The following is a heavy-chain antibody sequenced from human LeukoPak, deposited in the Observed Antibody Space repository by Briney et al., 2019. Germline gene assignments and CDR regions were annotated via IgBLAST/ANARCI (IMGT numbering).Heavy chain of an antibody. CDR2: ISGSGDNT. V-gene: IGHV3-23*01. D-gene: IGHD3-10*01. J-gene: IGHJ4*02. CDR3: AKDGRGPVVRLVTDFDY. Sequence: GGSLRLSCAASGYTFSSYWMHWVRQAPGKGLEWVSLISGSGDNTYYADSVKGRFTISRDNSKNTLYLQVNSLRAEDTAVYYCAKDGRGPVVRLVTDFDYWGQGTLVTVSS. CDR1: GYTFSSYW.